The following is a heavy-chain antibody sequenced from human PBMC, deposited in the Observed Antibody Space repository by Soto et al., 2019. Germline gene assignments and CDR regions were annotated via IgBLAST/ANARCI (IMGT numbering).Heavy chain of an antibody. CDR1: GGTFSSYA. V-gene: IGHV1-69*01. J-gene: IGHJ6*02. CDR2: IIPIFGTA. D-gene: IGHD4-4*01. CDR3: AQSYSNYVYYYYYGMDV. Sequence: QVQLVQSGAEVKKPGSSVKVSCKASGGTFSSYAISWVRQAPGQGLEWMGGIIPIFGTANYAQKFQGRVTITADDSTSKAYMELSSLRSEDTAVYYCAQSYSNYVYYYYYGMDVWGQGTTVTVSS.